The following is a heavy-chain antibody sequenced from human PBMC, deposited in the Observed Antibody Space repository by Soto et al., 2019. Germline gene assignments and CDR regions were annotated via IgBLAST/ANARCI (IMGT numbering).Heavy chain of an antibody. CDR3: ARDERRSGTMVRGVIPQPPSNRKTNYYYYGMDV. D-gene: IGHD3-10*01. J-gene: IGHJ6*02. V-gene: IGHV1-69*13. Sequence: ASVKVSCKASGGTFSSYAISWVRQAPGQGLEWMGGIIPIFGTANYAQKFQGRVTITADESTSTAYMELSSLRSEDTAVYYCARDERRSGTMVRGVIPQPPSNRKTNYYYYGMDVWGQGTTVTVSS. CDR1: GGTFSSYA. CDR2: IIPIFGTA.